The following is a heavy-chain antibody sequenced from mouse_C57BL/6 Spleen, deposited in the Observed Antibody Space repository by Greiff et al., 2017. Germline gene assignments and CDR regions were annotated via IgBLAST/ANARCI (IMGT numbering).Heavy chain of an antibody. V-gene: IGHV1-52*01. CDR1: GYTFTSYW. CDR2: IDPSDSET. J-gene: IGHJ1*03. D-gene: IGHD1-1*02. Sequence: VQLQQPGAELVRPGSSVKLSCKASGYTFTSYWMHWVKQRPIQGLEWIGNIDPSDSETHYNQKFKDKATLTVDKSSSTAYMQLSSLTSEDSAVYYCARGRDYGYFDVWGTGTTVTVSS. CDR3: ARGRDYGYFDV.